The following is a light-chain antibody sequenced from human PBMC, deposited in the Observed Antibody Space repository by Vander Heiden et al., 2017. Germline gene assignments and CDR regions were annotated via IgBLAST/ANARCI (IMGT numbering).Light chain of an antibody. CDR2: KVS. CDR1: QSLGETDGSTC. Sequence: DVMLTQSPLSLPVTLGQPASISWRSSQSLGETDGSTCLKWFQQRPGQSPRRLIYKVSNRDPGVPDRCSGRGSGTDFTLEISRVEAEDVGVYYCMQATQGPPYRFGQGTKLEIK. J-gene: IGKJ2*03. V-gene: IGKV2-30*01. CDR3: MQATQGPPYR.